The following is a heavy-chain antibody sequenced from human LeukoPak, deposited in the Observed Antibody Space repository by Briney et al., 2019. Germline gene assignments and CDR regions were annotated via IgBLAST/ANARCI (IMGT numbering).Heavy chain of an antibody. J-gene: IGHJ4*02. D-gene: IGHD3-10*01. Sequence: GGSLRLSCAASGFTFSTYEMNWVRQAPGKGLEWVSYISSSGSVIYYADSVKGRFTISRDNAKNSLYLQMNSLRAEDTAIYYCAREGSITYWGQGTLVTVSS. CDR3: AREGSITY. CDR2: ISSSGSVI. V-gene: IGHV3-48*03. CDR1: GFTFSTYE.